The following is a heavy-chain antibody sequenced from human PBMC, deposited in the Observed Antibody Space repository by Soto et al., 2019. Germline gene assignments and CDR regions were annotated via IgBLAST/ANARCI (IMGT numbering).Heavy chain of an antibody. CDR2: IWYDGNNK. CDR1: GFTFSSHG. D-gene: IGHD1-20*01. Sequence: ESGGGVVQPGGSLRLSCAASGFTFSSHGMHWVRQTPRKGLEWVAHIWYDGNNKYDGDSVKGRFTISRDNSKNTLYLQMNSLRAEDTAVYYCATEYNWTVAFAFWGRGTLVAFSS. V-gene: IGHV3-33*01. CDR3: ATEYNWTVAFAF. J-gene: IGHJ4*02.